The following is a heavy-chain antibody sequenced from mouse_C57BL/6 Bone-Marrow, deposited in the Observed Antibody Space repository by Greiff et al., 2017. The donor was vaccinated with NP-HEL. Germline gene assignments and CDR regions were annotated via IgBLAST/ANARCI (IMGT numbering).Heavy chain of an antibody. Sequence: EVKLVESGGGLVQPGGSLSLSCAASGFTFTDYYMSWVRQPPGKALEWLGFIRNKANGYTTEYSASVKGRFTISRDNSQSILYLQMNALRAEDSATYYCARYYDGSSYVGYFDVWGTGTTVTVSS. CDR1: GFTFTDYY. CDR3: ARYYDGSSYVGYFDV. CDR2: IRNKANGYTT. V-gene: IGHV7-3*01. J-gene: IGHJ1*03. D-gene: IGHD1-1*01.